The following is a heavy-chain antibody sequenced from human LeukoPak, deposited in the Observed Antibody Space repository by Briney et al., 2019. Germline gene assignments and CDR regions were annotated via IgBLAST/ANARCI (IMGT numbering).Heavy chain of an antibody. CDR1: GYTFTGYY. V-gene: IGHV1-2*02. J-gene: IGHJ6*02. D-gene: IGHD6-13*01. Sequence: ASVKVSCKASGYTFTGYYMHWVRQAPGQGLEWMGWINPNSGGTNYAQKLQSRVTMTTDTSTSTAYMELRSLRSDDTAVYYCARDFLVDSSSWSKPYYYYYGLDVWGQGTTVTVSS. CDR2: INPNSGGT. CDR3: ARDFLVDSSSWSKPYYYYYGLDV.